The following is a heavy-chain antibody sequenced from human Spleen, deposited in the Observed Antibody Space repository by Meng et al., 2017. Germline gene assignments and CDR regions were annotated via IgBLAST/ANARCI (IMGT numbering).Heavy chain of an antibody. J-gene: IGHJ4*02. CDR2: ISGSGGTI. Sequence: GGSLRLSCAASGFTFSSYEMNWVRQAPGKGLEWVSYISGSGGTIYYADSVKGRFTISRDNAKKSLYLQMNSLRAGDTAVYYCARVGASSGWSIDYWGQGTLVTVSS. D-gene: IGHD6-19*01. CDR3: ARVGASSGWSIDY. CDR1: GFTFSSYE. V-gene: IGHV3-48*03.